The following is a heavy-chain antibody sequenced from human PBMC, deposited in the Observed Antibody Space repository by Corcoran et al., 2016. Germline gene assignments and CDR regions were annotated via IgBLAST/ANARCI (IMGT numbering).Heavy chain of an antibody. CDR1: GFTFSSYG. Sequence: QVQLVESGGGVVQPGRSLRLSCAASGFTFSSYGMHWVRQAPGKGLEWVAVISYDGSNKYYADSVKGRFTISRDNSKNTLYPQMNSLRAEDTAVYYCAKDSDYYGMDVWGQGTTVTVSS. CDR2: ISYDGSNK. J-gene: IGHJ6*02. D-gene: IGHD3-10*01. V-gene: IGHV3-30*18. CDR3: AKDSDYYGMDV.